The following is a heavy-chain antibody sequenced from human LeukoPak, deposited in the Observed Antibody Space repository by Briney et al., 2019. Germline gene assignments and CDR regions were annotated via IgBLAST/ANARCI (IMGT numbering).Heavy chain of an antibody. J-gene: IGHJ6*02. CDR2: IYSGGST. D-gene: IGHD3-10*01. CDR3: GGSLAEYYYYGMDV. CDR1: GFTVSSNY. Sequence: GGSLRLSCAASGFTVSSNYMSWVRQAPGKGLEWVSVIYSGGSTYYADSVKGRFTISRDNSKNTLYLQMNSLRAEDTAVYYCGGSLAEYYYYGMDVWGQGTTVTVSS. V-gene: IGHV3-66*01.